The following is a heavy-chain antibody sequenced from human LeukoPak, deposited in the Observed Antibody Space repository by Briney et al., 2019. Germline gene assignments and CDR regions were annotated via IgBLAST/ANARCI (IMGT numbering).Heavy chain of an antibody. V-gene: IGHV1-46*01. CDR2: INPSGGST. D-gene: IGHD3-3*01. CDR1: GYTFTSYY. CDR3: AIALDGRYKLNYDFWSGYYRGGDYFDY. J-gene: IGHJ4*02. Sequence: GASVKVSCKASGYTFTSYYMHWVRQAPGQGLEWMGIINPSGGSTSYAQKFQGRVTMTRDTSTSTVYMGLSSLRSEDTAVYYCAIALDGRYKLNYDFWSGYYRGGDYFDYWGQGTLVTVSS.